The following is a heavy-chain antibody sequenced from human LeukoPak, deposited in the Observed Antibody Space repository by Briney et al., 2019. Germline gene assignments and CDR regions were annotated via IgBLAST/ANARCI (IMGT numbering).Heavy chain of an antibody. Sequence: SETLSLTCTVSGGSISSYYWSWIRQPPGKGLEWIGYIYDSGSTNYNPTLKSRVTISVDTSKNQFSLKLSSVIAADTAVYYCARGLKQLVLDYYYMDVWGKGTTVTVSS. CDR1: GGSISSYY. J-gene: IGHJ6*03. V-gene: IGHV4-59*12. D-gene: IGHD6-6*01. CDR3: ARGLKQLVLDYYYMDV. CDR2: IYDSGST.